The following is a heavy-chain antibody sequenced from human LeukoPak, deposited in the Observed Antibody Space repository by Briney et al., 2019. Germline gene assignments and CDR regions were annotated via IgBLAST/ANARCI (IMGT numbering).Heavy chain of an antibody. CDR3: ARGVVTPPGYFQH. Sequence: SETLSLTCTVSGGSISSGDYYWSWIRQPPGKGLEWIGYIYYSGSTYYNPSLKSRVTISVDTSKNQFSLKLSSVTAADAAVYYCARGVVTPPGYFQHWGQGTLVTVSS. V-gene: IGHV4-30-4*08. CDR1: GGSISSGDYY. D-gene: IGHD3-3*01. J-gene: IGHJ1*01. CDR2: IYYSGST.